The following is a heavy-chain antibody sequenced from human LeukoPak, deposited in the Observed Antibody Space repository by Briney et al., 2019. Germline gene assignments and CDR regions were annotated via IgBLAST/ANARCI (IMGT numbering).Heavy chain of an antibody. CDR3: ARDPKTSDYYYGMDV. CDR2: ISAYNGNT. CDR1: GYTFTSYG. J-gene: IGHJ6*02. V-gene: IGHV1-18*04. Sequence: GASVKVSCKASGYTFTSYGISWVRQAPGRGLEWMGWISAYNGNTNYAQKLQGRVTMTTDTSTSTAYMELRSLRSDDTAVYYCARDPKTSDYYYGMDVWGQGTTVTVSS.